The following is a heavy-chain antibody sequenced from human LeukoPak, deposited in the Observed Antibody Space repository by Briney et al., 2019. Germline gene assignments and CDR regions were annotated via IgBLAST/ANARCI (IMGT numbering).Heavy chain of an antibody. Sequence: SETLSLTCAVSGGSISSSNWWSWVRQPPGKGLEWIGEIYHSGSTNYNPSLKSRDTISVDKSKNQFSLKLSSVTAADTAVYYCAREASNGSGLDYWGQGTLVTVSS. CDR3: AREASNGSGLDY. D-gene: IGHD3-10*01. J-gene: IGHJ4*02. CDR2: IYHSGST. V-gene: IGHV4-4*02. CDR1: GGSISSSNW.